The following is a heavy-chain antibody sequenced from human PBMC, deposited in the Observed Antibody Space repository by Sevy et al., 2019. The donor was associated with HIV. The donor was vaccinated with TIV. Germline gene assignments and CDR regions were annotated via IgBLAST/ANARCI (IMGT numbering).Heavy chain of an antibody. D-gene: IGHD3-22*01. J-gene: IGHJ4*02. Sequence: ASVKVSCKASGGTFSSYAIHWVRQAPGQGLEWMGGIIPIFGTTNYAQKFQGRVTITADESTSTSKMELSSLRSEDTAVYYCARGVTMIRGGGYYFDYWGQGTLVTVSS. CDR3: ARGVTMIRGGGYYFDY. CDR2: IIPIFGTT. V-gene: IGHV1-69*13. CDR1: GGTFSSYA.